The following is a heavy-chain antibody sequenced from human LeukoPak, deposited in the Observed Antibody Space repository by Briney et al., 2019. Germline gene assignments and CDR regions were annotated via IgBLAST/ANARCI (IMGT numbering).Heavy chain of an antibody. CDR2: IYSGGST. Sequence: PGGSLRLSCAASGFTFSSYAMSWVRQAPGKGLEWVSVIYSGGSTYYADSVKGRFTISRDNSKNTLYLQMNSLRAEDTAVYYCARDLFRFGESGFDYWGQGTLVTVSS. CDR1: GFTFSSYA. CDR3: ARDLFRFGESGFDY. J-gene: IGHJ4*02. V-gene: IGHV3-66*01. D-gene: IGHD3-10*01.